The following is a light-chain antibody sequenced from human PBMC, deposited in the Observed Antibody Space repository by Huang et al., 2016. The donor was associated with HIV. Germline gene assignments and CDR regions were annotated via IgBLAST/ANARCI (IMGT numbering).Light chain of an antibody. CDR3: QQYNNWPPWT. CDR2: GAS. CDR1: QSVNSN. J-gene: IGKJ1*01. Sequence: DIVLAQSPATLSVSPGERATLSCRASQSVNSNLAWYQQKPGQAPRLLIYGASTRAQGISARFSGSGSGTDFTLTISSLQSEDLAIYYCQQYNNWPPWTFGQGTKVEI. V-gene: IGKV3-15*01.